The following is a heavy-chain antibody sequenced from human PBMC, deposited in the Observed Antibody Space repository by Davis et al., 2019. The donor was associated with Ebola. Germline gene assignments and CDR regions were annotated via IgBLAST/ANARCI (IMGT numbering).Heavy chain of an antibody. CDR2: ITSNGGST. CDR3: ARARGARDGYDDY. Sequence: GESLKISCDASGFTFSSYAMHWVRQAPGKGLEYVSGITSNGGSTYYANSVKGRFTISRDNSKNTLYLQMGSLRAEDMAVYYCARARGARDGYDDYWGQGTLVTVSS. V-gene: IGHV3-64*01. D-gene: IGHD5-24*01. J-gene: IGHJ4*02. CDR1: GFTFSSYA.